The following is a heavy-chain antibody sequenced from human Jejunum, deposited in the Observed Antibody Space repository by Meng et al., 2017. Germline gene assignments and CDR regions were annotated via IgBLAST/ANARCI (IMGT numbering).Heavy chain of an antibody. V-gene: IGHV4-4*02. CDR1: GGSISNNNW. CDR3: ARDLLDPNIAATGWFDP. J-gene: IGHJ5*02. CDR2: ISHTGRI. D-gene: IGHD2/OR15-2a*01. Sequence: QVQLQVSGPGLVQPSGTLSLRCSVSGGSISNNNWGSWVRQPPGKGLEWIGEISHTGRINYNPSLKSRVTMSLDKSKNQFSLDLTSVTGADTAVYYCARDLLDPNIAATGWFDPWGQGTLVTVSS.